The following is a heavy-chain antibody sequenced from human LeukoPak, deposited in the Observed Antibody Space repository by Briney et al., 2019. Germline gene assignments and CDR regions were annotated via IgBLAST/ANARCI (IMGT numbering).Heavy chain of an antibody. V-gene: IGHV1-69*05. CDR3: ARGKDPTIAAWDFDY. J-gene: IGHJ4*02. Sequence: GASVKVSCKASGYTFTSYYMHWVRQAPGQGLEWMGRIIPIFGTANYAQKFQGRVTITTDESTSTAYMELSSLRSEDTAVYYCARGKDPTIAAWDFDYWGQGTLVTVSS. D-gene: IGHD3-9*01. CDR1: GYTFTSYY. CDR2: IIPIFGTA.